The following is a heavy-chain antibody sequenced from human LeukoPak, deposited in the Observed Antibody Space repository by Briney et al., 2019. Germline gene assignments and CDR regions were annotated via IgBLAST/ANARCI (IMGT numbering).Heavy chain of an antibody. V-gene: IGHV3-30-3*01. D-gene: IGHD3-10*01. CDR1: GFTFSSYA. CDR2: ISYDGSNK. CDR3: ARGGYGSGKGRPFDY. Sequence: GGSLRLSCAASGFTFSSYAMHWVRQAPGKGLEWVAVISYDGSNKYYADSVKGRFTISRDNSKNTLYLQMNSLRAEDTAVYYCARGGYGSGKGRPFDYWGQGTLVTVSS. J-gene: IGHJ4*02.